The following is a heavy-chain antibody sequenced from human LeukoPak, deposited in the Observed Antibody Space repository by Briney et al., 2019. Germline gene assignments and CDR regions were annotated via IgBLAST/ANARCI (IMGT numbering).Heavy chain of an antibody. CDR1: GFTFSSYA. CDR2: ISGSGGDT. D-gene: IGHD6-19*01. CDR3: AKDQSSGWYGYSDY. V-gene: IGHV3-23*01. J-gene: IGHJ4*02. Sequence: GGSLRLSCAASGFTFSSYAMSWVRQAPGKGLEWVSAISGSGGDTYYADSVKGRFTISRDNSKNTLYLQMNSLRAEDTAVFYCAKDQSSGWYGYSDYWGQGTLVTVSS.